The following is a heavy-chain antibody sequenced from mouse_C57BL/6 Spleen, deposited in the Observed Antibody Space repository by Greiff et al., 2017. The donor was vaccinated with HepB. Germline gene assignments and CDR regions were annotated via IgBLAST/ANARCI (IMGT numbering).Heavy chain of an antibody. CDR2: IYPGSGNT. Sequence: QVQLQQSGAELVRPGASVKLSCKASGYTFTDYYINWVKQRPGQGLEWIARIYPGSGNTYYNEKFKGKATLTAEKSSSTAYMQLSSLTSEDSAVYFCARGGFNWGQGTTLTVSS. V-gene: IGHV1-76*01. J-gene: IGHJ2*01. CDR1: GYTFTDYY. CDR3: ARGGFN.